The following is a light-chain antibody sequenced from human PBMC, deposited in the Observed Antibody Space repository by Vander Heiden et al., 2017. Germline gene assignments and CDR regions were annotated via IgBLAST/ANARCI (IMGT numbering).Light chain of an antibody. CDR1: KIGSKS. CDR2: DDS. Sequence: SYVLTQPPSVSVAPGQTARITCGGNKIGSKSVHWYQQKPGQAPVVVVYDDSDRPSGIPERFSGANSENTATLTISRVEAGDEADYYCQVWDDSSDHQVFGGGTKLTVL. J-gene: IGLJ3*02. CDR3: QVWDDSSDHQV. V-gene: IGLV3-21*02.